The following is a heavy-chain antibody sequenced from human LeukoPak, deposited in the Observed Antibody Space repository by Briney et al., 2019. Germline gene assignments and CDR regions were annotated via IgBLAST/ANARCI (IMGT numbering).Heavy chain of an antibody. D-gene: IGHD2-2*01. CDR2: IRYDGSNK. Sequence: GGSLRLSCAASGFTFNSYGMHWVRQAPGKGLEWVAFIRYDGSNKYYADSVKGRFTISRDNSKNTVYLQMNSLRAEDTAVYYCAKGGVGGPASWGGPVFDYWGQGTLVTVSS. CDR1: GFTFNSYG. CDR3: AKGGVGGPASWGGPVFDY. J-gene: IGHJ4*02. V-gene: IGHV3-30*02.